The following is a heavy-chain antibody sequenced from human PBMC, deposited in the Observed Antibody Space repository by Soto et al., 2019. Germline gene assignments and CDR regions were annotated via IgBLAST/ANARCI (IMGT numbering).Heavy chain of an antibody. CDR2: ISYDGSNK. Sequence: GSLRLSCAASGFTFSSYGMHWVRQAPGKGLEWVAVISYDGSNKYYADSVKGRFTISRDNSKNTLYLQMNSLRAEDTAVYYCAGGDYDSYYFDYWGQGTLVTVSS. CDR1: GFTFSSYG. J-gene: IGHJ4*02. CDR3: AGGDYDSYYFDY. D-gene: IGHD4-17*01. V-gene: IGHV3-30*03.